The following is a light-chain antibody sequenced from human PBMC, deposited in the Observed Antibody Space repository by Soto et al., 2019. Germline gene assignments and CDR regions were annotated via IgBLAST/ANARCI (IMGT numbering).Light chain of an antibody. Sequence: QSALTQPASVSGSPGQSIAISCTGTSSDVGAYNYVSWYQQHPGKAPKLMIYDVSHRPSGASDRFSGSKSGNTASLTISGLQPEDEADYYRTSYTSSSTYVFGTGTKVTVL. CDR1: SSDVGAYNY. J-gene: IGLJ1*01. V-gene: IGLV2-14*01. CDR3: TSYTSSSTYV. CDR2: DVS.